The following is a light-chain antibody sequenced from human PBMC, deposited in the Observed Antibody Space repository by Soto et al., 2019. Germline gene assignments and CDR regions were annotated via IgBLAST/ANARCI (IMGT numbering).Light chain of an antibody. J-gene: IGLJ1*01. CDR3: ALFMGNGISV. V-gene: IGLV8-61*01. Sequence: QAVVTQESSFSVSPGGTVTLTCGLISGSVSTANHPNWYQQTPGQAPRTLIYSTSTRSSGVPDRFSGSILGDKAALTITGAQADDESDYYCALFMGNGISVFGTGTKVTVL. CDR1: SGSVSTANH. CDR2: STS.